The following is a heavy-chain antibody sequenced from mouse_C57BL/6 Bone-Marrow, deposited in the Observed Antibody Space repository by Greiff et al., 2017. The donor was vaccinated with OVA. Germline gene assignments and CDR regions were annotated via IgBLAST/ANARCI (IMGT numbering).Heavy chain of an antibody. V-gene: IGHV1-53*01. CDR3: AADSAGYGLDY. D-gene: IGHD3-2*02. Sequence: QVQLQQSGTELVKPGASVKLSCKASGYTFTSYWMHWVQQRPGQGLEWIGNISPGSGGTYYNEKIKSKATLTVDKSSSTAYMQLSRLTSEDSADYCGAADSAGYGLDYWGQGTTLTVSA. CDR2: ISPGSGGT. CDR1: GYTFTSYW. J-gene: IGHJ2*01.